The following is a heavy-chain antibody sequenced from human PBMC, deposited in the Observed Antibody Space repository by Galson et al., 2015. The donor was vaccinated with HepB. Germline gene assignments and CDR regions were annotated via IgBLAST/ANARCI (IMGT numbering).Heavy chain of an antibody. CDR2: IIPILGIA. J-gene: IGHJ4*02. CDR3: ARGSMIVGSMKG. Sequence: SVKVSCKASGGTFSSYAISRVRQAPGQGLEWMGRIIPILGIANYAQKFQGRVTITADKSTSTAYMELSSLRSEDTAVYYCARGSMIVGSMKGWGQGTLVTVSS. V-gene: IGHV1-69*04. CDR1: GGTFSSYA. D-gene: IGHD3-22*01.